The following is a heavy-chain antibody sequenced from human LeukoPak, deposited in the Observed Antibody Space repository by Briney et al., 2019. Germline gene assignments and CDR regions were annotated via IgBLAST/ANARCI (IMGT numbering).Heavy chain of an antibody. V-gene: IGHV4-39*07. CDR2: IRYSGST. CDR1: GGSISSSSYY. D-gene: IGHD2-15*01. Sequence: SETLSLTCTVSGGSISSSSYYWGWIRQPPGKGLEWNGSIRYSGSTNYNPSLKSRVTISVDTSKNQFSLKLSSVTAADTAVYYCARGYCSGGSCYSYYYYNYMDVWGKGTTVTVSS. CDR3: ARGYCSGGSCYSYYYYNYMDV. J-gene: IGHJ6*03.